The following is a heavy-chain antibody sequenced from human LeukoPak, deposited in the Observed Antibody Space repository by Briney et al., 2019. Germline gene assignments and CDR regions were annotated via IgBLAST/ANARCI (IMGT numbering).Heavy chain of an antibody. D-gene: IGHD1-26*01. V-gene: IGHV3-21*01. CDR1: GFTFSSYS. CDR2: ISSSSSYI. Sequence: GGSLRLSCAASGFTFSSYSMNWVRQAPGKGLEWVSSISSSSSYIYYADSVKGRFTISRDNAKNSLYLQMNSLRAEDTAVYYCARVGGVSGSDELDYWGQGTLVTVSS. J-gene: IGHJ4*02. CDR3: ARVGGVSGSDELDY.